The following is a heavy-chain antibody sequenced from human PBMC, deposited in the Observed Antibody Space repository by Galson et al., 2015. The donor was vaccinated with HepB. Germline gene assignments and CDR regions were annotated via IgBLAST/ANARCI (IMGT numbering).Heavy chain of an antibody. D-gene: IGHD3-10*01. V-gene: IGHV3-30*04. Sequence: SLRLSCAASGFTFSSYAMHWVRQAPVKGLEWVAVISYDGSNKYYADSVKGRFTISRDNSKKTLYLQMNSLRAEDTAVYYCAREGQTMVRGVISDAFDIWGQGTMVTVSS. CDR3: AREGQTMVRGVISDAFDI. CDR2: ISYDGSNK. CDR1: GFTFSSYA. J-gene: IGHJ3*02.